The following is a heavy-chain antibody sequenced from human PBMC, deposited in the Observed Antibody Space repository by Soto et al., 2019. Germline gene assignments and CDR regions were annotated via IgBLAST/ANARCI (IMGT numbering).Heavy chain of an antibody. CDR3: AREVYSGYETYYMDV. J-gene: IGHJ6*03. D-gene: IGHD5-12*01. CDR2: IYYSGST. Sequence: SEILSLTCTVSGGSISSYYWSWIRQPPGKGLEWIGYIYYSGSTNYNPSLKSRVTISVDTSKNQFSLKLSSVTAADTAVYYCAREVYSGYETYYMDVWGKGTTVTVSS. CDR1: GGSISSYY. V-gene: IGHV4-59*01.